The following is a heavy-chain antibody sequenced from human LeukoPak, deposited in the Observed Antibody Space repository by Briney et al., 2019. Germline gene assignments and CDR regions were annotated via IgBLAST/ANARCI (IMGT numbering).Heavy chain of an antibody. CDR3: AKDIGGVLWFGELLSKAFDI. V-gene: IGHV3-9*01. J-gene: IGHJ3*02. CDR1: GFTFDDYA. CDR2: ISWNSGSI. D-gene: IGHD3-10*01. Sequence: GGSLRLSCAASGFTFDDYAMHWVRQAPGKGLEWVSGISWNSGSIGYADSVKGRFTISRDNAKNSLYLQMNSLRAEDTALYYCAKDIGGVLWFGELLSKAFDIWGQGTMVTVSS.